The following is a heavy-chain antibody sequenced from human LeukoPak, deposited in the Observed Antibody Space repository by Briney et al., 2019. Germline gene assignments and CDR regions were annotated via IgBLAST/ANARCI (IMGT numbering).Heavy chain of an antibody. J-gene: IGHJ4*02. CDR1: GGSISSYY. CDR3: ARVPNSGWYYFDY. Sequence: PSETLSLTCTVSGGSISSYYWSWIRQPPGKGLEWIGYIYYSGSTSYNPSLKSRVTTSVGTSKNQFSLKLSSVTAADTAVYYCARVPNSGWYYFDYWGQGTLVTVSS. V-gene: IGHV4-59*01. CDR2: IYYSGST. D-gene: IGHD6-19*01.